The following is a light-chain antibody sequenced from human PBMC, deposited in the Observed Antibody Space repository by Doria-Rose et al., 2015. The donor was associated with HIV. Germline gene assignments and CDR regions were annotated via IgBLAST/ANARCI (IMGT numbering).Light chain of an antibody. Sequence: DIRVTQSPSSLSASVGDRVTITCRASQSTGSFLNWYQQKPGKATKLLIYAASSLHTGVPSRFSGSGSGTDFTLTISSLQPEDFATYFCQQSYSTPLTFGGGTRVEIK. V-gene: IGKV1-39*01. CDR3: QQSYSTPLT. CDR1: QSTGSF. J-gene: IGKJ4*01. CDR2: AAS.